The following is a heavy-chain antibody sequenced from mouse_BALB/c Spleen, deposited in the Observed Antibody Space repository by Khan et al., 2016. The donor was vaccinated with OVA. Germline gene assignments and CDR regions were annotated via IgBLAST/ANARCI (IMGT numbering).Heavy chain of an antibody. Sequence: VQLQQSGTVLARPGASVKMSCKASGYTFTSYWMHWVKQRPGQGLEWIGAIYPGNSDTNYNQKFKGKAKLTAGTSTSTASMELNSLTNEDSAVYYCTRNGYGNYESWDYWGQGTTLTVSS. V-gene: IGHV1-5*01. CDR3: TRNGYGNYESWDY. J-gene: IGHJ2*01. CDR2: IYPGNSDT. CDR1: GYTFTSYW. D-gene: IGHD2-1*01.